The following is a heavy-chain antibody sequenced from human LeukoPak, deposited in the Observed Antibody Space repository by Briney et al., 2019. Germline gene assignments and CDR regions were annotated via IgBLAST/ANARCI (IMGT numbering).Heavy chain of an antibody. CDR3: ARVVAAAGNNWFDP. J-gene: IGHJ5*02. D-gene: IGHD6-13*01. V-gene: IGHV4-38-2*02. CDR2: ITHSGST. CDR1: GYSISSAYY. Sequence: PSETLSLTCSVSGYSISSAYYWSWIRQPPGKGLEWIGEITHSGSTNYNPSLKSRVTISIDTSKIQFSLNLSSVTAADTAVYYCARVVAAAGNNWFDPWGQGTLVTVSS.